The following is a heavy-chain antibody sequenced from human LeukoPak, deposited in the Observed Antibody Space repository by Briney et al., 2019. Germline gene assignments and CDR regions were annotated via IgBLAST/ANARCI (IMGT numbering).Heavy chain of an antibody. J-gene: IGHJ6*03. CDR1: GGSISSYY. V-gene: IGHV4-4*07. CDR3: AAGVVPAPYYYYYMDV. CDR2: IYTSGST. Sequence: SETLSLTCTVSGGSISSYYWSWIRQPAGKGLEWIGRIYTSGSTNYNPSLKSRVTMSVDTSKNQFSLKLSSVTAADTAVHYCAAGVVPAPYYYYYMDVWGKGTTVTVSS. D-gene: IGHD2-2*01.